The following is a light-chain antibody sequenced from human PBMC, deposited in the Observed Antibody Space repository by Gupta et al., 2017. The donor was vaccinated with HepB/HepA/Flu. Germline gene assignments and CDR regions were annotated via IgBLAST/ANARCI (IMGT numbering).Light chain of an antibody. Sequence: DIQLPQSPSFLSASVGDRVTITCRASQGISSHLAWYQQKPGKAPKLLIYAASTLQIGVPSRFSGSGSGTEFTFTISSLQPEDFATYYCQQLNSYPFTFGEGTKVEIK. CDR1: QGISSH. V-gene: IGKV1-9*01. J-gene: IGKJ4*01. CDR2: AAS. CDR3: QQLNSYPFT.